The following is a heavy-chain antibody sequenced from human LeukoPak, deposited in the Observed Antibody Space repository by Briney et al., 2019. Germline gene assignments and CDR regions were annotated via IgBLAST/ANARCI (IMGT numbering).Heavy chain of an antibody. D-gene: IGHD6-6*01. V-gene: IGHV3-66*01. CDR3: ARDRSSSIDY. Sequence: GGSLRLPCAASGFTVSSNYMSWVRQAPGKGLEWVSVIYSGGSTYYADSVKGRFTISRDNSKNTLYLQMNSLRAEDTAVYYCARDRSSSIDYWGQGTLVTVSS. J-gene: IGHJ4*02. CDR2: IYSGGST. CDR1: GFTVSSNY.